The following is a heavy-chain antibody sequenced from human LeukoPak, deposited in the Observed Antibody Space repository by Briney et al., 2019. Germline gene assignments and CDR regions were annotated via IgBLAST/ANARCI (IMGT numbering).Heavy chain of an antibody. CDR1: GFTFSSYE. CDR2: ISSSGNTI. CDR3: AREAYCSTTSCLLGGYYYYYMDV. J-gene: IGHJ6*03. Sequence: GGSLRLSCAASGFTFSSYEMNWVRQAPGKGLEWVSYISSSGNTIYYADSVKGRFTISRDNAKNSLYLQMSSLRAEDTAVYYCAREAYCSTTSCLLGGYYYYYMDVWGKGTTVTVSS. V-gene: IGHV3-48*03. D-gene: IGHD2-2*01.